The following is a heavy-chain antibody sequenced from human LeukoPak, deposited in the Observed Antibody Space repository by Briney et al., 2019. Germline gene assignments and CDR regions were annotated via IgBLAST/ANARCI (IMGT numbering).Heavy chain of an antibody. CDR1: DFSFITYA. CDR3: AKDLGTSGRGYYMDV. D-gene: IGHD3-10*01. CDR2: ISGGGDAT. V-gene: IGHV3-23*01. J-gene: IGHJ6*03. Sequence: GGSLRLSCAASDFSFITYAMSWVRQAPGKGLEWVSTISGGGDATYYADSVKGRFTISRDNSKNTLYLQMNSLRAEDTAVYYCAKDLGTSGRGYYMDVWGKGTTVTVSS.